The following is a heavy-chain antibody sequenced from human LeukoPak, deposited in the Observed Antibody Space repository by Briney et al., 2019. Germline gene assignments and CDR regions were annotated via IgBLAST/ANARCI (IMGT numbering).Heavy chain of an antibody. CDR2: INHSGST. D-gene: IGHD4-11*01. V-gene: IGHV4-34*01. Sequence: SETLSLTXAVYGGSFSGYYWSWICQPPGKGLEWIGEINHSGSTNYNPSLKSRVTISVDTSKNQFSLKLSSVTAADTAAYYCATYSNYDFDYWGQGTLVTVSS. CDR3: ATYSNYDFDY. CDR1: GGSFSGYY. J-gene: IGHJ4*02.